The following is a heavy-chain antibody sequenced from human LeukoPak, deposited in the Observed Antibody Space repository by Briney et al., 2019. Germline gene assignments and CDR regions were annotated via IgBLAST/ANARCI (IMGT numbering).Heavy chain of an antibody. CDR3: ARWSSTSLPSDY. CDR2: INPNSGGT. Sequence: HVASVKVSCKASGYAFTGYYMHWVRQAPGQGLEWMGWINPNSGGTNYAQKFQGRVTMTRDTSISTAYMELSRLRSDDTAVYYCARWSSTSLPSDYWGQGTLVTVSS. J-gene: IGHJ4*02. V-gene: IGHV1-2*02. CDR1: GYAFTGYY. D-gene: IGHD2-2*01.